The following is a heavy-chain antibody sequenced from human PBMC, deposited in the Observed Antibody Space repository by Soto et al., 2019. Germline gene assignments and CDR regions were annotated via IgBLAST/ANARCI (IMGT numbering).Heavy chain of an antibody. CDR2: ISGSGDRT. V-gene: IGHV3-23*01. Sequence: GGSLSLSCAASGFTFSNYAMSWLRQPPGKGLEWVSAISGSGDRTYYADSVKGRFTISRDNSKNTLYLQMNSLRAEDSAVYYCVKERSGHSYADSWGQGTLVTVSS. J-gene: IGHJ4*02. CDR3: VKERSGHSYADS. D-gene: IGHD5-18*01. CDR1: GFTFSNYA.